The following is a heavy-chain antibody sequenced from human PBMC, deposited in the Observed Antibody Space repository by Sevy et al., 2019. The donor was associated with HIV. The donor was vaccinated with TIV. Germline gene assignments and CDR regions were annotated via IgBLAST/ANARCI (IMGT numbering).Heavy chain of an antibody. CDR3: ARVGGGGYYDPWSGYLEFDP. J-gene: IGHJ5*02. V-gene: IGHV3-23*01. Sequence: GGSLRLSCVGSGFSFSSDAKSWVRQAPGKGLQWVATVSASGGSTYYADSVRGRFSITRDNSKNTLYVKMNSLRAEDTAVYYCARVGGGGYYDPWSGYLEFDPWGQGTLVTVSS. CDR2: VSASGGST. D-gene: IGHD3-3*01. CDR1: GFSFSSDA.